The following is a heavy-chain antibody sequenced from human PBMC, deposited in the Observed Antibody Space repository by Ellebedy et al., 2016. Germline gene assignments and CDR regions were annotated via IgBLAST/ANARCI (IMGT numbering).Heavy chain of an antibody. CDR1: GYTFTSYA. CDR3: ARDQLRITMVRGPQNWFDP. D-gene: IGHD3-10*01. Sequence: ASVKVSCXASGYTFTSYAMHWVRQAPGQRLEWMGWINAGNGNTKYSQKFQGRVTITRDTSASTAYMELSSLRSEDTAVYYCARDQLRITMVRGPQNWFDPWGQGTLVTVSS. CDR2: INAGNGNT. V-gene: IGHV1-3*01. J-gene: IGHJ5*02.